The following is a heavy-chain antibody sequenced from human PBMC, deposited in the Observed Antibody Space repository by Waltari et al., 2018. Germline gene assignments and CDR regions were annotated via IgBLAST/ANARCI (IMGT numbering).Heavy chain of an antibody. CDR3: VRDDRSTWLFDY. CDR1: GLTFSTYW. Sequence: EVHLVESGGGLVQPGGSLRLSWAASGLTFSTYWMTWVRQAPGKGLEWVASMKRDGSEKHYVDSVRGRFTISRDNAKNSLYLQMNSLRTEDTGVYYCVRDDRSTWLFDYWGQGTLVTVSS. V-gene: IGHV3-7*01. J-gene: IGHJ4*02. D-gene: IGHD5-12*01. CDR2: MKRDGSEK.